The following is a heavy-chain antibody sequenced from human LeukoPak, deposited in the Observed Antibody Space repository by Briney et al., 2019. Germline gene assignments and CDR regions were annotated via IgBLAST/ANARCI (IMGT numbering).Heavy chain of an antibody. Sequence: SVNVSCKASGGTFSSYTISWVRQAPGQGLEWMGGIIPIFGSANYAQQFQGRVTITADESTSTAYMELSSLRTEDTAVYYCPRYHLGYSLTGAIDYWGQGTLVTVSS. CDR1: GGTFSSYT. CDR2: IIPIFGSA. D-gene: IGHD7-27*01. CDR3: PRYHLGYSLTGAIDY. J-gene: IGHJ4*02. V-gene: IGHV1-69*13.